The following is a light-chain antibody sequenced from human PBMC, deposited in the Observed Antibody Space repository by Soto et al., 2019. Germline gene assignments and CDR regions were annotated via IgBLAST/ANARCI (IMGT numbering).Light chain of an antibody. Sequence: EIVLTQSPGTLSLSPGERATLSCRASQSVSDSYLAWYQQKPGQAPRLLIYASNRATGIPDMFSGSGSGTDFTLTISRLEPEDFAVYYGQHYGTSALFGPGTTVDIK. CDR1: QSVSDSY. J-gene: IGKJ3*01. V-gene: IGKV3-20*01. CDR2: AS. CDR3: QHYGTSAL.